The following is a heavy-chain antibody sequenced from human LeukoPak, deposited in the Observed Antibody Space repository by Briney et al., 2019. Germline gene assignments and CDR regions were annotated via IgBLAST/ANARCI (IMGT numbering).Heavy chain of an antibody. CDR3: ARDGGREVATITPNWFDP. J-gene: IGHJ5*02. D-gene: IGHD5-24*01. V-gene: IGHV1-18*01. CDR1: GYTFTIYG. Sequence: ASVKVSCKASGYTFTIYGISWVRHAPGQGLECMGWISPNNGDAKYAQKLQGRVTMTPDTSTNTAYMELRSRTSDDTAVYFCARDGGREVATITPNWFDPWGQGTLVTVSS. CDR2: ISPNNGDA.